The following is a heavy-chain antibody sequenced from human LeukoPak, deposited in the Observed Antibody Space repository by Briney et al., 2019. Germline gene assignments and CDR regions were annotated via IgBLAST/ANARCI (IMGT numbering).Heavy chain of an antibody. CDR3: VRQGPGDNCR. J-gene: IGHJ4*01. D-gene: IGHD4-23*01. V-gene: IGHV3-66*02. CDR1: GFTLNTND. CDR2: MYPGGSV. Sequence: GGSLRLSCAASGFTLNTNDMNWVRRAPGKGLEWVSPMYPGGSVYYTDSVKGRFTVSRDISKNTMFLQMNTLRPDDTALYYCVRQGPGDNCRWGQGTLVTVSP.